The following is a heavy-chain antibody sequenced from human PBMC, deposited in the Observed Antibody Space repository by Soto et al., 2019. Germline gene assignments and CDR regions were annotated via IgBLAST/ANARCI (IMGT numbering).Heavy chain of an antibody. D-gene: IGHD2-2*01. V-gene: IGHV3-66*04. CDR3: ASQLGYCSSTSCYGADYFDY. CDR1: GFTVSSNY. J-gene: IGHJ4*02. CDR2: IYSGGST. Sequence: GGSLRLSCAASGFTVSSNYMSWVRQAPGKGLEWVSVIYSGGSTYYADSVKGRFTISRDNSKNTLYLQMNSLRAEDTAVYYCASQLGYCSSTSCYGADYFDYWGQGTLVTVSS.